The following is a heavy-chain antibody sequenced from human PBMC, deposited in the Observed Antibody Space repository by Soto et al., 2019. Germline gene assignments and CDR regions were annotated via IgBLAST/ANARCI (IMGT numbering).Heavy chain of an antibody. D-gene: IGHD3-3*01. CDR2: IHHSGST. CDR3: TRRGWGGSGVFMIDWLDP. Sequence: QVQLQESGPGLLKPSWTLSLTCDVSGGSLYSSNWWTWVRQTPGKGLEWIGEIHHSGSTNYNPSLKSRVTISADKSKSQFFLNLASVTAADTAMYYCTRRGWGGSGVFMIDWLDPWGQGTQVTVSS. V-gene: IGHV4-4*02. J-gene: IGHJ5*02. CDR1: GGSLYSSNW.